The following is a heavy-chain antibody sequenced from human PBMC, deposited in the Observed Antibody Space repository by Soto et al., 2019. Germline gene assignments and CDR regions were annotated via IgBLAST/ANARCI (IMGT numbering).Heavy chain of an antibody. CDR3: ATDLRGDSSGYYREYFQH. Sequence: GASVKVSCKVSGYTLTELSMHWVRQAPGKGVEWMGGFDPEDGETIYAQKFQGRVTMTEDTSTDTAYMELSSLRSEDTAVYYCATDLRGDSSGYYREYFQHWGQGTLVTVSS. CDR2: FDPEDGET. J-gene: IGHJ1*01. D-gene: IGHD3-22*01. CDR1: GYTLTELS. V-gene: IGHV1-24*01.